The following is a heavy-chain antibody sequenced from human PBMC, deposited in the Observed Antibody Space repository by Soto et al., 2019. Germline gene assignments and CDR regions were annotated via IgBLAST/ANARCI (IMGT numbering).Heavy chain of an antibody. D-gene: IGHD2-2*01. Sequence: EVQLVESGGGLVQPGGSLRLSCAASGFSFSSYWMSWVRQVPGKGLEWVANIKPDGSEIYYVDSVKGRFTISRDNAKNSVYLQMNSLRAEDTAMYHCARSISAIPGDNWGQGTLVNVSS. CDR1: GFSFSSYW. CDR2: IKPDGSEI. J-gene: IGHJ4*02. CDR3: ARSISAIPGDN. V-gene: IGHV3-7*05.